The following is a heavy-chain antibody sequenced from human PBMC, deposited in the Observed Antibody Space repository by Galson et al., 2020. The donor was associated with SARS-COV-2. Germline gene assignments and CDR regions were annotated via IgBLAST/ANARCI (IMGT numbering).Heavy chain of an antibody. J-gene: IGHJ3*02. Sequence: GGSLRLSCSASGFSFSSHDMHWVRHATGKGLEWVSAIDTAGGTSYSASVRGRSTISREHAKNSFYLQMNSLTAGDTAVYYCAREASPTYWGGDCPATFDIWGQGTMVTVSS. V-gene: IGHV3-13*01. D-gene: IGHD2-21*02. CDR3: AREASPTYWGGDCPATFDI. CDR1: GFSFSSHD. CDR2: IDTAGGT.